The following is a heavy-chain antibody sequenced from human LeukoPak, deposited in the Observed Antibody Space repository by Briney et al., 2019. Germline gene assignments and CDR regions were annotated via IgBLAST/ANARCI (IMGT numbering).Heavy chain of an antibody. CDR3: ARELAYSGSYYTN. CDR2: IYYSGST. J-gene: IGHJ4*02. V-gene: IGHV4-59*01. D-gene: IGHD1-26*01. Sequence: SETLSLTCTVSGGSISSYYWIWIRQPPGKGLEWIGYIYYSGSTNYNPSLKSRVTISVDTSKTQFSLKLSSVPAADTAVYYCARELAYSGSYYTNWGQGTLVTVSS. CDR1: GGSISSYY.